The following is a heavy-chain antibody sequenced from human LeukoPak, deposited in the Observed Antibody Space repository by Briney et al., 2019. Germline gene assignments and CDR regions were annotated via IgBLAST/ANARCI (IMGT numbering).Heavy chain of an antibody. J-gene: IGHJ4*02. V-gene: IGHV3-23*01. CDR1: GFTFASYG. CDR2: ITGSGSST. Sequence: PGGSLRLSCVASGFTFASYGMSWVRQAPGKGLEWVSGITGSGSSTFCADSVKGRCTISRDNSKNTLYLQVNNLRGEDTAVYYCAKLGGYSYGHEEYWGQGTLVTVSS. CDR3: AKLGGYSYGHEEY. D-gene: IGHD5-18*01.